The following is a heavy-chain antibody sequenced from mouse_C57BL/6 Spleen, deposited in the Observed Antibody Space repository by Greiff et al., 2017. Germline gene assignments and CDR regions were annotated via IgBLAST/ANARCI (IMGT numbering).Heavy chain of an antibody. CDR1: GYSFTSYY. D-gene: IGHD2-3*01. V-gene: IGHV1-66*01. J-gene: IGHJ2*01. CDR2: IYPGSGNT. CDR3: ARGWPCDY. Sequence: QVHVKQPGPELVKPGASVKISCKASGYSFTSYYIHSVKQRPGPGLEWIGWIYPGSGNTKYNEKFKGRAALTADASSSTAYMQLSSLTSEDSAVYYCARGWPCDYWGQGTTLTVSA.